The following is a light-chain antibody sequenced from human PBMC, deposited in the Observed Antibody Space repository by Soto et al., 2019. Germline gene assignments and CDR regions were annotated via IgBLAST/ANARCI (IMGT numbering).Light chain of an antibody. Sequence: ETVLTQSPGTLSLSPGERATLSCRASQSVGSTYLAGYQQKPGQAPRLLIYDTFNRATGIPYRFSGSGSGTDFTLTISRLEPEDFAVYHCQQYGNPPWTFGQGTKLEIK. CDR1: QSVGSTY. CDR3: QQYGNPPWT. CDR2: DTF. J-gene: IGKJ2*01. V-gene: IGKV3-20*01.